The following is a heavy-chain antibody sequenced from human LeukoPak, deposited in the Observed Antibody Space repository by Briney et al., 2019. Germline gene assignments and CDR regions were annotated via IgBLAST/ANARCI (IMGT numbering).Heavy chain of an antibody. CDR2: IYSGGST. CDR1: GFTVSSNY. CDR3: ARDPLRLEWNDGMDV. J-gene: IGHJ6*02. D-gene: IGHD3-3*01. V-gene: IGHV3-53*01. Sequence: GGSLRLSRAASGFTVSSNYMSWVRQAPGKGLEWVSVIYSGGSTYYADSVKGRFTISRDNSKNTLYLQMNSLRAEDTAVYYCARDPLRLEWNDGMDVWGQGTTVTVSS.